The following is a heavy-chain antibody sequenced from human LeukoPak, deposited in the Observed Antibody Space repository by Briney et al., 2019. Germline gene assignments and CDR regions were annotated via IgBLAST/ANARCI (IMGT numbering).Heavy chain of an antibody. CDR3: ARLSDTIAAQDY. V-gene: IGHV4-34*01. CDR2: INHSGST. CDR1: GGSFSGYY. J-gene: IGHJ4*02. D-gene: IGHD6-6*01. Sequence: SPSETLSLTCAVYGGSFSGYYWSWIRQPPGKGLEWIGEINHSGSTNYNPSLKSRVTISVDTSKNQFSLKLSSVTAADTAVYYCARLSDTIAAQDYWGQGTLVTVSS.